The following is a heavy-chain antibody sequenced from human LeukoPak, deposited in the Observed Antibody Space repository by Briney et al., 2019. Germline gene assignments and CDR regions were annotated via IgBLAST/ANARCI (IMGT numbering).Heavy chain of an antibody. J-gene: IGHJ4*02. Sequence: GGSLRLSCVVSGFTFSTSAMSWVRQAPGKGLEWVANIKEDGSKKNYVDSVKGRFTIFRDNAKNSLYLQMSSLRAEDTAVYYCATPLDYYDSSGYHQGGDWGQGTLVTVSS. V-gene: IGHV3-7*03. CDR2: IKEDGSKK. CDR1: GFTFSTSA. CDR3: ATPLDYYDSSGYHQGGD. D-gene: IGHD3-22*01.